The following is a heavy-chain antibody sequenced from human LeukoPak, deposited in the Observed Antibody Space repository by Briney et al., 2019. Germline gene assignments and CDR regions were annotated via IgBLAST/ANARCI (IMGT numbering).Heavy chain of an antibody. CDR1: GFTFSSYE. D-gene: IGHD6-19*01. CDR2: ISSSGSDI. Sequence: PGGSLRLSCAASGFTFSSYEMHWVRQAPGKGLEWVSYISSSGSDIYYADSVKGRFTISRDNAKNSLYLHMNSLRAEDTAVYYCAKDMGQWLVRVLDYWGQGTLVTVSS. V-gene: IGHV3-48*03. CDR3: AKDMGQWLVRVLDY. J-gene: IGHJ4*02.